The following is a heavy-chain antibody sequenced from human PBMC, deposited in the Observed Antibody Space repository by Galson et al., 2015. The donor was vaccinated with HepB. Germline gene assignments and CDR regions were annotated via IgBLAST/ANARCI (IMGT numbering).Heavy chain of an antibody. Sequence: SVKVSCKASGYTFTSYGISWVRQAPGQGLEWMGWISAYNGNTNYAQKLQGRVTMTTDTSTSTAYMELRSLRSDDTAVYYCARDLLEAYYYDSSGYPPSNNWGQGTLVTVSS. CDR2: ISAYNGNT. CDR3: ARDLLEAYYYDSSGYPPSNN. D-gene: IGHD3-22*01. J-gene: IGHJ4*02. V-gene: IGHV1-18*01. CDR1: GYTFTSYG.